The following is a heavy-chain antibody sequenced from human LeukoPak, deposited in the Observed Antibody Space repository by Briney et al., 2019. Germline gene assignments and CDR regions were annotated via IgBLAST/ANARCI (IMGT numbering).Heavy chain of an antibody. D-gene: IGHD2-21*02. J-gene: IGHJ4*02. Sequence: SETLSLTCTVSGYSISSGYYWGWIRQSPGKGLEWIGSIYHGGSTYYNPSLRSRVIVSVDTSKNHFSLKMSSVTAADTAVYYCARDLASCAGDCYSDGFDYWGQGTLITVSS. CDR1: GYSISSGYY. CDR2: IYHGGST. V-gene: IGHV4-38-2*02. CDR3: ARDLASCAGDCYSDGFDY.